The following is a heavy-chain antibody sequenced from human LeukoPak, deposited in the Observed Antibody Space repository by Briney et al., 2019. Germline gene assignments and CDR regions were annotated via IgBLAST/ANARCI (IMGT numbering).Heavy chain of an antibody. Sequence: GGSLRLSCAASGFTFSSYAMHWVRQAPGKGLEWVAVISYDGSNKYYADSVKGRFTISRDNSRNTLYLQMSNLRSEDTAVYHCVKGGTVPADNFFVHWGQGTLVTVSS. V-gene: IGHV3-30*14. CDR1: GFTFSSYA. CDR3: VKGGTVPADNFFVH. J-gene: IGHJ4*02. CDR2: ISYDGSNK. D-gene: IGHD2-2*01.